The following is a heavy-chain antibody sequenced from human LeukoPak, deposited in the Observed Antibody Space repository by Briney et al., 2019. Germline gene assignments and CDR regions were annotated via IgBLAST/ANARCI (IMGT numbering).Heavy chain of an antibody. V-gene: IGHV5-51*01. D-gene: IGHD3-10*01. CDR1: GHSFTSYW. CDR3: ARLRAEDSIDAGWGYYGSGTFDY. J-gene: IGHJ4*02. Sequence: PGESLKISCKGSGHSFTSYWIGWVRQMPGKGLEWMGIIYPGDSDTRYSPSFQGQVTISADKSISTAYLQWSSLKASDTAMYYCARLRAEDSIDAGWGYYGSGTFDYWGQGTLVTVSS. CDR2: IYPGDSDT.